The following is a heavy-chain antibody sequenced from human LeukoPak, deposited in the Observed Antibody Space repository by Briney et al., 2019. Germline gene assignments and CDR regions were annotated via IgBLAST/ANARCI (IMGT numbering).Heavy chain of an antibody. V-gene: IGHV4-59*08. CDR3: ARRARWFGELLGDYFDY. D-gene: IGHD3-10*01. CDR2: IYYSGST. Sequence: SETLSLTCTVSGGSISSYYWSWIRQPPGKGLEWIGYIYYSGSTNYNPSLKSRVTISVDTSKNQFSLKLSSVTAADTAVYYCARRARWFGELLGDYFDYWGQGTLVTVSS. CDR1: GGSISSYY. J-gene: IGHJ4*02.